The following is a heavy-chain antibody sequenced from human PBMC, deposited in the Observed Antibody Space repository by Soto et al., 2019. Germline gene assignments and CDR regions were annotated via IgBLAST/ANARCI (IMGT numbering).Heavy chain of an antibody. D-gene: IGHD6-13*01. CDR3: ARDTVMGSSWLTYYYYGMDV. CDR1: GGSISSYY. J-gene: IGHJ6*02. Sequence: SETLSLTCTVSGGSISSYYWSWIRQPPGKGLEWIGYIYYSGSTNYNPSLKSRVTISVDTSKNQFSLKLSSVTAADTAVYYCARDTVMGSSWLTYYYYGMDVLGQGTTVTVSS. CDR2: IYYSGST. V-gene: IGHV4-59*01.